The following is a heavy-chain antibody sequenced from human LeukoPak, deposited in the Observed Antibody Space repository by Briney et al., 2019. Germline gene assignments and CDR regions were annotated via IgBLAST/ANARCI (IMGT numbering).Heavy chain of an antibody. Sequence: PSETLSLTCAVSGGSISSSNWWSWVRQPPGKGLEWIGEIYHSGSTNYNPSLKSRVTISVDKSKNQFSLKLSSVTAADTAVYYCARGRHCSSTSCSAAGYYYYGMDVWGKGTTVTVSS. V-gene: IGHV4-4*02. J-gene: IGHJ6*04. D-gene: IGHD2-2*01. CDR3: ARGRHCSSTSCSAAGYYYYGMDV. CDR1: GGSISSSNW. CDR2: IYHSGST.